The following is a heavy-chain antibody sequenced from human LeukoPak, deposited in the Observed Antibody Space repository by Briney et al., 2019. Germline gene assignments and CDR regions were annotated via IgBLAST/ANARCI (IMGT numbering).Heavy chain of an antibody. Sequence: SETLSLTCAVYGGSFSGYYWSWIRQPPGKGLEWIGEINHSGSTNYNPSLKSRVTISVDTSKNQFSLKLSSVTAADTAVYYCARAPLGYCSGGSCYSGTFDYWGQGTLVTVSS. V-gene: IGHV4-34*01. D-gene: IGHD2-15*01. CDR3: ARAPLGYCSGGSCYSGTFDY. CDR2: INHSGST. CDR1: GGSFSGYY. J-gene: IGHJ4*02.